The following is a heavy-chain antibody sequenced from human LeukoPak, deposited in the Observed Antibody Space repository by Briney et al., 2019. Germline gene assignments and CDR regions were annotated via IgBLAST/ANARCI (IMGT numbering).Heavy chain of an antibody. CDR1: GGSIISSDYH. D-gene: IGHD2-15*01. CDR3: ARHCCSGPAKRVFDI. J-gene: IGHJ3*02. Sequence: SETLSLTCTVSGGSIISSDYHWGWVRQPPGKGLEWIGTISYSGNTDYNPSLRSRVTIAVDTSNNQFSLRLGSVTAADTAVYHCARHCCSGPAKRVFDIWGQGTMVTVSS. CDR2: ISYSGNT. V-gene: IGHV4-39*01.